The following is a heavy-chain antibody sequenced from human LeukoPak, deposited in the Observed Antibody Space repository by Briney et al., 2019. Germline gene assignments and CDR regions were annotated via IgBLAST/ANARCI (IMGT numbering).Heavy chain of an antibody. D-gene: IGHD2-21*02. Sequence: GGSLRLSCVASGFTFSSYWMHWVRQDPRKGLVWVSRINGDGRNINYADSVRGRFTISRDNAKNTLFLQMNTLRVEDTAVYYCARDPRSKGGDWGDFDYWGQGTLVTVSS. V-gene: IGHV3-74*01. CDR2: INGDGRNI. CDR1: GFTFSSYW. CDR3: ARDPRSKGGDWGDFDY. J-gene: IGHJ4*02.